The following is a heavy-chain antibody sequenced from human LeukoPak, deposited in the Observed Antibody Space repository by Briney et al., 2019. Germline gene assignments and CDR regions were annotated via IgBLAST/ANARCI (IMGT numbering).Heavy chain of an antibody. CDR3: GAKFMGTGIVGATDY. CDR2: ISGSGGST. J-gene: IGHJ4*02. D-gene: IGHD1-26*01. CDR1: GFTFSSYA. V-gene: IGHV3-23*01. Sequence: GGSLRLSCAASGFTFSSYAMSWVRQAPGKGLEWVSAISGSGGSTYYADSVKGRFTISRDNSKNTLYLQMNSLRAEDTAVYYCGAKFMGTGIVGATDYWGQGTLVTVSS.